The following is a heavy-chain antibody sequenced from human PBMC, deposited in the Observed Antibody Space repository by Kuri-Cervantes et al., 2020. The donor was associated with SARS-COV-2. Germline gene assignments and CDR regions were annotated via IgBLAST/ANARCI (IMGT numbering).Heavy chain of an antibody. CDR2: IYYSGST. CDR3: AREGYCSGGSCFDY. D-gene: IGHD2-15*01. J-gene: IGHJ4*02. CDR1: GGSISSYY. Sequence: SETLSLTCTVSGGSISSYYWSWIRQPPGKGLGWIGYIYYSGSTNYNPSLKSRVTISVDTSKNQFSLKLSSVTAADTAVYYGAREGYCSGGSCFDYWGQGTLVTVSS. V-gene: IGHV4-59*01.